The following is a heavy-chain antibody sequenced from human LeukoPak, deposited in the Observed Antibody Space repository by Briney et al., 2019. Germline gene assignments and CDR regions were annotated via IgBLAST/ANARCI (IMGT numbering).Heavy chain of an antibody. CDR1: GGTFSSYA. CDR2: IIPIFGTA. CDR3: ARGVAPEDAFDI. V-gene: IGHV1-69*05. Sequence: GASVKVSCKASGGTFSSYAISWVRQAPGQGLEWMGGIIPIFGTANYAQKFQGRVTMTRDTSTSTVYMELSSLRSEDTAVYYCARGVAPEDAFDIWGQGTMVTVSS. J-gene: IGHJ3*02.